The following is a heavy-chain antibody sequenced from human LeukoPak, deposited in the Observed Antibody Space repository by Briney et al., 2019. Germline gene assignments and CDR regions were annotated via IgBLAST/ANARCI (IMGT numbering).Heavy chain of an antibody. CDR3: AKGDYYDSSGYLEG. Sequence: GGSLRLSCAASGFTFSSYGMHWVRQAPGKGLEWVAFIRYDGSNKYYADSVKGRFTISRDNSKNTLYLQMNSLRAEDTAVYYCAKGDYYDSSGYLEGWGQGTLVTVSS. J-gene: IGHJ4*02. V-gene: IGHV3-30*02. CDR2: IRYDGSNK. CDR1: GFTFSSYG. D-gene: IGHD3-22*01.